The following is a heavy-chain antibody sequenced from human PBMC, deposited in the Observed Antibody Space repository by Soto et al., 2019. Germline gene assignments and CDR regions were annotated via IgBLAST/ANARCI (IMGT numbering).Heavy chain of an antibody. V-gene: IGHV1-46*01. D-gene: IGHD1-26*01. CDR2: INPGYPAGRST. CDR3: ARQAIVAGATTGIDV. Sequence: QAPGQGLEWMGVINPGYPAGRSTTYAQKFQGRVTMTTDTSTSTVYMELSRLRSDDTPVYYCARQAIVAGATTGIDVWGQGTTVTVSS. J-gene: IGHJ6*02.